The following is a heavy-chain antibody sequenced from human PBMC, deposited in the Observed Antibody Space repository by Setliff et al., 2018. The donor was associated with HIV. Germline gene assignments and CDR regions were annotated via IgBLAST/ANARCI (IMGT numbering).Heavy chain of an antibody. CDR2: INPSSGGT. CDR1: GYTFTSSY. Sequence: ASVKVSCKASGYTFTSSYMHWVRQAPGQGLEWMGIINPSSGGTTYAQIFQGRVTMTRDTSTSTVYMELSSLRSEDAAVYYCARGIAAVGVGGFDYWSQGTLVTVSS. J-gene: IGHJ4*02. D-gene: IGHD6-13*01. CDR3: ARGIAAVGVGGFDY. V-gene: IGHV1-46*01.